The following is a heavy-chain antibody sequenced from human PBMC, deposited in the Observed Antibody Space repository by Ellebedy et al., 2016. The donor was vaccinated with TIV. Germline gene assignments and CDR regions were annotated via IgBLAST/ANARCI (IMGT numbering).Heavy chain of an antibody. D-gene: IGHD2-2*03. CDR2: INNDGTAT. J-gene: IGHJ4*02. V-gene: IGHV3-74*01. Sequence: AGSLRLSXAASGVPFSRPWMHWVRQAPGKGLVWVSRINNDGTATTYADSVKGRFTIPRDNTKNTLYLQMNSLRAEDTGVYYCARRSSGYCVGVKCTTDFDYWGQGTLVTVSS. CDR3: ARRSSGYCVGVKCTTDFDY. CDR1: GVPFSRPW.